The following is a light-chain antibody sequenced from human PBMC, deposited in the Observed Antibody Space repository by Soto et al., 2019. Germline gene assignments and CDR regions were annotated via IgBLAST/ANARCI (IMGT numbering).Light chain of an antibody. Sequence: QSALTQPASVSGSPGQSITISCTGTSSDVGSYNLVSWCQQHPGKAPKLMIYEVSKRPSGVSNRFSGSKSGNTASLTISGLQAEDEADYYCCSYAGSSLYVFGTGTKLTVL. J-gene: IGLJ1*01. CDR1: SSDVGSYNL. CDR3: CSYAGSSLYV. V-gene: IGLV2-23*02. CDR2: EVS.